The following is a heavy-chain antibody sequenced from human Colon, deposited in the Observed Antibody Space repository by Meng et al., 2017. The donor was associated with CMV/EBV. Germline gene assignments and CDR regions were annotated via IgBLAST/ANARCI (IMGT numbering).Heavy chain of an antibody. CDR1: DFSVRDSA. CDR2: INPNSGGT. V-gene: IGHV1-2*02. CDR3: ALRGSSGWYGADY. Sequence: GESLKISCEASDFSVRDSAFHWVRQSSGKGLEWMGWINPNSGGTNYAQKFQGRVTMTRDTSISTAYMELSRLRSDDTAVYYCALRGSSGWYGADYWGQGTLVTVSS. D-gene: IGHD6-19*01. J-gene: IGHJ4*02.